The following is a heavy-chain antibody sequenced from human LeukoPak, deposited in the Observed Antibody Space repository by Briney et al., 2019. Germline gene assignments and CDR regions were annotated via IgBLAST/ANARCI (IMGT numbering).Heavy chain of an antibody. CDR2: INSDGSST. D-gene: IGHD2-2*01. Sequence: PGGSLRLSCAASGFTFSSYWMHWVRQAPGKGLVWVSRINSDGSSTSYADSVKGRFTISRDNAKNTLYLQMNSLRAEDTAVYYCARAGGGYCNSTSCYGRNWFDPWGQGTLVTVSS. V-gene: IGHV3-74*01. J-gene: IGHJ5*02. CDR3: ARAGGGYCNSTSCYGRNWFDP. CDR1: GFTFSSYW.